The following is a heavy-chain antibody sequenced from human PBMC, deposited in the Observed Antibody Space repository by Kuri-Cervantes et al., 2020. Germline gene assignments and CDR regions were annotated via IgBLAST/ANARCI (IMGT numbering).Heavy chain of an antibody. Sequence: ESLKISCAVYGGSFSGYYWSWIRQPPGKGLEWIGEINHSGSTNYNPSLKSRVTISVDTSKNQFSLKLSSVTAADTAVYYCASWYYYDSSGYYPYYFDYWGQGTLVTVSS. J-gene: IGHJ4*02. CDR3: ASWYYYDSSGYYPYYFDY. CDR1: GGSFSGYY. D-gene: IGHD3-22*01. V-gene: IGHV4-34*01. CDR2: INHSGST.